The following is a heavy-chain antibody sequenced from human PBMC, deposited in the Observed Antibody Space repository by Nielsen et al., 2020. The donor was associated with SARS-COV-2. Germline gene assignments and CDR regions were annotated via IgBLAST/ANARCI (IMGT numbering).Heavy chain of an antibody. CDR3: ATSTPLVRSAWFDP. CDR2: IKQDGSEK. V-gene: IGHV3-7*01. Sequence: GESLKISCAASGFTFSSYWMSWVRQAPGKGPEWVANIKQDGSEKYYVDSVKGRFTISRDNAKNSLYLQMNSLRAEDTAVYYCATSTPLVRSAWFDPWGQGTLVTVSS. J-gene: IGHJ5*02. CDR1: GFTFSSYW. D-gene: IGHD3-3*01.